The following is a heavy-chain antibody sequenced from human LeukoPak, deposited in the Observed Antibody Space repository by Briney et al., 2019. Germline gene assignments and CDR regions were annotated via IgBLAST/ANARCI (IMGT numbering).Heavy chain of an antibody. CDR1: GGSFSGYY. CDR3: ARGRRNLRGYDSSGYPSYYYYYYMDV. Sequence: SETLSLTCALYGGSFSGYYWSWIRQPPGKGLEWIGEINHSGSTNYNPSLKSRVTISVDTSKNQFSLKLSSVPAADTAVYYCARGRRNLRGYDSSGYPSYYYYYYMDVWGKGTTVTVSS. V-gene: IGHV4-34*01. D-gene: IGHD3-22*01. J-gene: IGHJ6*03. CDR2: INHSGST.